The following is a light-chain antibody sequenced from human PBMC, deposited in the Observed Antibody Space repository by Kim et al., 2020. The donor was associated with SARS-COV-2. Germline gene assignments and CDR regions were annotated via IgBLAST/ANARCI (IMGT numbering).Light chain of an antibody. J-gene: IGLJ2*01. Sequence: SYELTQPLSVSVAPGQTARITCGGDSIGSRHVHWYMQKPGQAPVQVIYRDYNRPSGIPERFSGSNSGNTATLTISRAQAGDEADYYCQVWVSSTGVFGGGTKVTVL. CDR3: QVWVSSTGV. CDR2: RDY. CDR1: SIGSRH. V-gene: IGLV3-9*01.